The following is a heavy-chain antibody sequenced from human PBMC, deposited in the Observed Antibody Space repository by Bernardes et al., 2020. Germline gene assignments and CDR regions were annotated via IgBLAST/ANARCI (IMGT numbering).Heavy chain of an antibody. J-gene: IGHJ3*01. V-gene: IGHV3-21*01. CDR2: VSSTGNYI. CDR1: GFTFSSYS. Sequence: GGSLRLSCAASGFTFSSYSMNWVRQAPGKGLEWVSSVSSTGNYIYYADSVKGRFTISRDNAKNSLYLQMSSLRVEDTAVYYCARETYGGSPDAFDVWGQGTMVTVSS. CDR3: ARETYGGSPDAFDV. D-gene: IGHD2-15*01.